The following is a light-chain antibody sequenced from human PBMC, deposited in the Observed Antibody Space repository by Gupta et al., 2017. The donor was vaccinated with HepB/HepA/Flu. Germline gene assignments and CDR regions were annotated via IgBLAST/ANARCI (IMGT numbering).Light chain of an antibody. J-gene: IGKJ5*01. CDR1: QGISNY. V-gene: IGKV1-9*01. CDR2: TAS. Sequence: DIQLTQSPSFLSASAGDRVTITCRASQGISNYLAWYQQKPGRAPKLLINTASTLDGGVPSRFSGSGSGTEFTLTIILRHPQDFATYYCQQRHSSPLTFGQGTQLEIK. CDR3: QQRHSSPLT.